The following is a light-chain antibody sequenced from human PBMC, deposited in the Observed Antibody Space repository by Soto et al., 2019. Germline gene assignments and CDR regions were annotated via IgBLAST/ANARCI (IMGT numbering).Light chain of an antibody. CDR2: INSDGSH. Sequence: QSVLTQSPSASASLGASVKLTCTLSSGHSSDAIAWHQQQSEKGPRYLMKINSDGSHSKGDGIPDRFSGSSSGAERYLTISSLQSEDEADYYCQTWGTGIHVFGSGTQLTVL. CDR1: SGHSSDA. V-gene: IGLV4-69*01. CDR3: QTWGTGIHV. J-gene: IGLJ7*01.